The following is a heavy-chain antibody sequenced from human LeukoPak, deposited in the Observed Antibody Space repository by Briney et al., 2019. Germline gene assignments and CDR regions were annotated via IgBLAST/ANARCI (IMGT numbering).Heavy chain of an antibody. J-gene: IGHJ4*02. CDR1: GYTFTGYY. CDR3: ARVRGSGSSKPPFDY. D-gene: IGHD3-10*01. CDR2: INPNSGGT. Sequence: ASVKVSCKASGYTFTGYYMHWVRQAPGQGLELMGRINPNSGGTNYAQKFQGRVTMTRDTSISTAYMELSRLRSDDTAVYYCARVRGSGSSKPPFDYWGQGTLVTVSS. V-gene: IGHV1-2*06.